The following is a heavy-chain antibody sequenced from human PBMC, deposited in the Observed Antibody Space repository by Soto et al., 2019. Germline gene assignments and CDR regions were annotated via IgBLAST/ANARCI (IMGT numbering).Heavy chain of an antibody. CDR3: ARLHAVAGTVYYYYYGMDV. CDR2: IYYSGST. J-gene: IGHJ6*02. D-gene: IGHD6-19*01. CDR1: GGSISSSSYY. V-gene: IGHV4-39*01. Sequence: SETLSLTCTVSGGSISSSSYYWGWIRQPPGKGLEWIGSIYYSGSTYYNPSLKSRVTISVDTSKNQFSLKLSSVTAADTAVYYCARLHAVAGTVYYYYYGMDVWGQGTTVTVSS.